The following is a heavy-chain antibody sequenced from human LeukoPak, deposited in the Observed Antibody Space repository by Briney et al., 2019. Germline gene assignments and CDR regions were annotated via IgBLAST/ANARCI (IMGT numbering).Heavy chain of an antibody. V-gene: IGHV1-3*01. CDR2: INAGNGNT. D-gene: IGHD4-17*01. J-gene: IGHJ4*02. Sequence: ASVKVSCKASGYTFTSYAMHWVRQAPGQRLEWMGWINAGNGNTKYSQKFQGRVTITADKSTSTAYMELNNLRSEDTAVYYCARGGSYGDYFDYWGQGTLVTVSS. CDR1: GYTFTSYA. CDR3: ARGGSYGDYFDY.